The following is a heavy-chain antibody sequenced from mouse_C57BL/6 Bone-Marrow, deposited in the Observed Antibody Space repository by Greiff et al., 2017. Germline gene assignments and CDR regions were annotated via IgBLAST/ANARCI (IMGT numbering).Heavy chain of an antibody. Sequence: VQLQQPGAELVKPGASVKLSCKASGYTFTSYWMQWVKQRPGQGLEWIGEIDPSDSYTNYNQKFKGKATLTVDTSSSTAYMQLSSLTSEDSAVYYCARPSDFDYWGQGTTLTVSS. CDR2: IDPSDSYT. CDR3: ARPSDFDY. J-gene: IGHJ2*01. V-gene: IGHV1-50*01. CDR1: GYTFTSYW.